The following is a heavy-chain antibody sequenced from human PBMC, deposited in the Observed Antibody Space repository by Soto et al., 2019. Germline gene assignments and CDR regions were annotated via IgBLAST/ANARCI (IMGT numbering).Heavy chain of an antibody. CDR3: ATTIFGVVIIDYYYYGMDV. V-gene: IGHV1-3*01. CDR1: GYTFTGYA. CDR2: INAGNGNT. D-gene: IGHD3-3*01. J-gene: IGHJ6*02. Sequence: GASVKVSCKASGYTFTGYAMHWVRQAPGQRLEWMGWINAGNGNTKYSQKFQGRVTITRDTSASTAYMELSSLRSEDTAVYYCATTIFGVVIIDYYYYGMDVWGQGTTVTVSS.